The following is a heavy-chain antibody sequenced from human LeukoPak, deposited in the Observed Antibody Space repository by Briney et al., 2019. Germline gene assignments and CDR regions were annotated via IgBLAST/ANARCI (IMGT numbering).Heavy chain of an antibody. CDR3: ARAQYCSGGSCPLAEYFQH. J-gene: IGHJ1*01. Sequence: GGSLRLSCAASGFTFSSYSMNWVRQAPGKGLEWASSISSSSYIYYADSVKGRFTISRDNAKNSLYLQMNSLRAEDTAVYYCARAQYCSGGSCPLAEYFQHWGQGTLVTVSS. D-gene: IGHD2-15*01. CDR2: ISSSSYI. CDR1: GFTFSSYS. V-gene: IGHV3-21*01.